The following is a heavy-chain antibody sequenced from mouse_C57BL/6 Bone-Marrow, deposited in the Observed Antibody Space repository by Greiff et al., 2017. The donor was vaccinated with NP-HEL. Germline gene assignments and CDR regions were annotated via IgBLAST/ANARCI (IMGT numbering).Heavy chain of an antibody. D-gene: IGHD2-4*01. Sequence: VKLVESGPGLVAPSQSLSITCTVSGFSLTSYAISWVRQPPGKGLEWLGVIWTGGGTNYNSALKSRLSISKDNSKSQVFLKMNSLQTDDTARYYCARQTLYDYDGAPDFDVWGTGTTVTVSS. CDR2: IWTGGGT. CDR3: ARQTLYDYDGAPDFDV. J-gene: IGHJ1*03. V-gene: IGHV2-9-1*01. CDR1: GFSLTSYA.